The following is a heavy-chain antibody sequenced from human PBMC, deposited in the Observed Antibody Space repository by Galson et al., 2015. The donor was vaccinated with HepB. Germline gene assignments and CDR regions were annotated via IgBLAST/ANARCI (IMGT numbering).Heavy chain of an antibody. CDR1: GYRFTSYW. V-gene: IGHV5-51*03. D-gene: IGHD1-7*01. CDR2: IYPDDSDT. J-gene: IGHJ4*02. CDR3: ARTTAGLEVHFDS. Sequence: QSGAEVKKPGESLKISCKGSGYRFTSYWVGWVRQLPGKGLEWMGIIYPDDSDTRYSPSFQGQVTISADKSINTAYLQWSSLKASDTAMYYCARTTAGLEVHFDSWGQGTLVTVSS.